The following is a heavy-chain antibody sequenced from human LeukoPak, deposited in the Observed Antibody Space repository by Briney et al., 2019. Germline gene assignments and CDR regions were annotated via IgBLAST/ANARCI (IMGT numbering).Heavy chain of an antibody. J-gene: IGHJ5*02. CDR1: GGSISSGGYY. Sequence: NPSETLSLTCTVSGGSISSGGYYWSWIRQPPGKGLEWIGYIYYSGSTYYNPSLKSRVTISVDTSKNQFSLKLSSVTAVDTAVYYCGRRLIGHCGWSDPRGRGTLVTVSS. V-gene: IGHV4-30-4*08. CDR2: IYYSGST. D-gene: IGHD2-21*01. CDR3: GRRLIGHCGWSDP.